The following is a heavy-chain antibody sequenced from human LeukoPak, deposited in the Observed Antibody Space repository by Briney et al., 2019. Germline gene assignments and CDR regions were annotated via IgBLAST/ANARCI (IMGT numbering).Heavy chain of an antibody. Sequence: GGSLRLSCAASGFTFSSYAMSWVRQAPGQGLERVSAISGSGGSTYYADSVKGRFSISRDNSKNTLYLQMNSLRAEDTAVYYCAKDRPRIAAAGKIDYWGQGTLVTVSS. CDR1: GFTFSSYA. CDR2: ISGSGGST. J-gene: IGHJ4*02. D-gene: IGHD6-13*01. V-gene: IGHV3-23*01. CDR3: AKDRPRIAAAGKIDY.